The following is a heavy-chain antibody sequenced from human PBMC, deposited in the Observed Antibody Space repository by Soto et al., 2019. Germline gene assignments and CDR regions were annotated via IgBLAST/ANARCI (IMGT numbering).Heavy chain of an antibody. CDR2: IIPIFGTA. J-gene: IGHJ4*02. D-gene: IGHD5-18*01. V-gene: IGHV1-69*06. Sequence: SVKVSCKASGGTFISYAISWVRQAPGQGLEWMGGIIPIFGTANYAQKFQGRVTITADKSTSTAYMELSSLRSEDTAVYYCAIPATWIQLWLPDYWGQGTLVTVSS. CDR3: AIPATWIQLWLPDY. CDR1: GGTFISYA.